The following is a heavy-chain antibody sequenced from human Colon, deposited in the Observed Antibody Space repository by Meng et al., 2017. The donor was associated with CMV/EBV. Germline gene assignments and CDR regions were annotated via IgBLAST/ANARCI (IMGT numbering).Heavy chain of an antibody. Sequence: QVLLLQSGAEVKKPGASVKVACKTSGYTFTNFGISWVRQAPGQGLEWMAYISPYNGDTNYAQRFQGRVALTTDTSTSTVYMELGSLTSDDTAMYYCARELARGGYWGQGTLVTVSS. CDR2: ISPYNGDT. CDR3: ARELARGGY. J-gene: IGHJ4*02. V-gene: IGHV1-18*01. CDR1: GYTFTNFG.